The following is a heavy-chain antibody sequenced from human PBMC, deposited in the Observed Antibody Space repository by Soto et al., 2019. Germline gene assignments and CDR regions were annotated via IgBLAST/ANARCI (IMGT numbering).Heavy chain of an antibody. Sequence: SETLSLTCAVSGASISSGGYSWGWIRQPPGKGLEWIGSIYYSGSTYYNPSLKSRVTISVDTSKNQFSLKLSSVTAADTAVYYCATQEVGGSYVYTFDPWGQGTLVTVSS. D-gene: IGHD1-26*01. V-gene: IGHV4-39*01. CDR1: GASISSGGYS. CDR3: ATQEVGGSYVYTFDP. J-gene: IGHJ5*02. CDR2: IYYSGST.